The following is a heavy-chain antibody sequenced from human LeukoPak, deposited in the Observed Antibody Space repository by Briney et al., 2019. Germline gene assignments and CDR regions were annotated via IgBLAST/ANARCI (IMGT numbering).Heavy chain of an antibody. D-gene: IGHD3-22*01. J-gene: IGHJ3*01. CDR3: ARRPRDSSGYYLGAFHA. CDR2: IGASGADT. V-gene: IGHV3-23*01. Sequence: PGGSLRLSCEASGFTFGSYAMTWVRQAPGKGLDWVSVIGASGADTYYADSVKGRFTISRGNAKNTLYLHMRSLRAEDTAVYFCARRPRDSSGYYLGAFHAWGQGTTVTVSS. CDR1: GFTFGSYA.